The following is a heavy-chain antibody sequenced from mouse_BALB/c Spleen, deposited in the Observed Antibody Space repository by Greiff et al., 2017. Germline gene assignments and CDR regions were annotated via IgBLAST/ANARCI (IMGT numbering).Heavy chain of an antibody. Sequence: VKLQESGPGLVAPSQSLSITCTVSGFSLTSYGVSWVRQPPGKGLEWLGVIWGDGSTNYHSALISRLSISKDNSKSQVFLKLNSLQTDDTATYYCAKSPDKSHYDGSSPYAMDYWGQGTSVTVSS. CDR1: GFSLTSYG. CDR3: AKSPDKSHYDGSSPYAMDY. V-gene: IGHV2-3*01. J-gene: IGHJ4*01. CDR2: IWGDGST. D-gene: IGHD1-1*01.